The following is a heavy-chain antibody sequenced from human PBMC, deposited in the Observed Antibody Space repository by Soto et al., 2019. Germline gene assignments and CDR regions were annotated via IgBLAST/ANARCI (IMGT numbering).Heavy chain of an antibody. CDR3: ARGLRSVLDY. V-gene: IGHV3-33*01. J-gene: IGHJ4*02. D-gene: IGHD6-6*01. CDR1: GFTFRNFG. Sequence: GGSLRLFCXASGFTFRNFGMHWVRQAPGKGLEWVAVISNDENIKQYADSVRGRFAIARDNSKNTLYLQVTSLRAEDTAIYYCARGLRSVLDYWGQGALVTVSS. CDR2: ISNDENIK.